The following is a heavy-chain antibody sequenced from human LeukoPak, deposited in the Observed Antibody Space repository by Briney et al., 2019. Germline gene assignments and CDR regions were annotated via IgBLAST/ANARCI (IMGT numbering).Heavy chain of an antibody. Sequence: GGSLRLSCAASGFTFSSYAMHWVRQAPGKGLEWVAVISYDGSNKDYADSVKGRFTISRDDSKNTLFLQMNSLRIDDTAVYYCARLKAVAGPHYYFDYWGQGTLVTVSS. CDR3: ARLKAVAGPHYYFDY. CDR2: ISYDGSNK. CDR1: GFTFSSYA. V-gene: IGHV3-30*04. D-gene: IGHD6-19*01. J-gene: IGHJ4*02.